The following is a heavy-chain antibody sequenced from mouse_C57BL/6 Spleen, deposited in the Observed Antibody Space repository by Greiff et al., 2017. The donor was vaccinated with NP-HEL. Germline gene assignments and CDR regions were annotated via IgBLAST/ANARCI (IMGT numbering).Heavy chain of an antibody. J-gene: IGHJ1*03. CDR1: GFTFTDYY. CDR2: IRNKANGYTT. CDR3: ARSRYYYGSSGGYFDV. D-gene: IGHD1-1*01. Sequence: EVMLVESGGGLVQPGGSLSLSCAASGFTFTDYYMSWVRQPPGKALEWLGFIRNKANGYTTEYSASVKGRFTISRDNSQSILYLQMNALRAEDSATYYCARSRYYYGSSGGYFDVWGTGTTVTVSS. V-gene: IGHV7-3*01.